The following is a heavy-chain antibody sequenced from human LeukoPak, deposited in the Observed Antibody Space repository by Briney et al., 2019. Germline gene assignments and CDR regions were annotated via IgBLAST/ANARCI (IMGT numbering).Heavy chain of an antibody. D-gene: IGHD2-8*01. CDR3: ARRMRTNTWYYFDY. CDR2: IYHSGNT. CDR1: GDSINSGHYY. Sequence: SETLSPTCSVSGDSINSGHYYWAWIRQPPGKGLEWIGTIYHSGNTFYNLSLKSRLTISVDTSKNRFSLKLSSVTAADTAVYFCARRMRTNTWYYFDYWGPGTLVAVSS. V-gene: IGHV4-39*01. J-gene: IGHJ4*02.